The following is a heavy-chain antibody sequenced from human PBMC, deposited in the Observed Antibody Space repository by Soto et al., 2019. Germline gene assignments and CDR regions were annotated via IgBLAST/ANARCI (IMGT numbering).Heavy chain of an antibody. J-gene: IGHJ5*02. Sequence: PSETLSLTCTVSGGSISSSSYYWGWIRQPPGKGLEWIGSIFYSGSTYYNPSLKSRVTISVDTSKNQFSLNLSSVTAADTAVYYCARVTDYAAAIEVGDWFDPWGQGTLVTVSS. V-gene: IGHV4-39*01. CDR3: ARVTDYAAAIEVGDWFDP. CDR1: GGSISSSSYY. CDR2: IFYSGST. D-gene: IGHD4-17*01.